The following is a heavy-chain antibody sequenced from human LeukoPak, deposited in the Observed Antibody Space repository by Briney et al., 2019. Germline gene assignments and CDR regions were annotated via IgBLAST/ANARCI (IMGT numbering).Heavy chain of an antibody. V-gene: IGHV1-3*01. CDR1: GYTSTKYT. CDR2: INAGNGNT. J-gene: IGHJ4*02. Sequence: GASVKVSCKASGYTSTKYTIHWVRQAPGQRLEWMGWINAGNGNTKYSQKFQGRVTITRDTSASTAYMELSSLRSEDTAVYYCARDGDTSGWYTIYYFDYWGQGTLVTVSS. D-gene: IGHD6-19*01. CDR3: ARDGDTSGWYTIYYFDY.